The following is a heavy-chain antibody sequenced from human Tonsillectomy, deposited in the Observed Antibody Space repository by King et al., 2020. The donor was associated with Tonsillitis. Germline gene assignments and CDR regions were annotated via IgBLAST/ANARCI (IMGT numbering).Heavy chain of an antibody. CDR2: SSGSGGST. CDR1: GFTFSSYA. J-gene: IGHJ4*02. CDR3: AKLGGVVVTAIGY. D-gene: IGHD2-21*02. Sequence: VQLLEAGGGLVQPGGYLRLSCAASGFTFSSYAMSWVRQAPGKGLEWVSVSSGSGGSTFYADSVKGRFTISRDNSKNTLYLQRNSLRAEDTAVYYCAKLGGVVVTAIGYWGQGTLVTVSS. V-gene: IGHV3-23*01.